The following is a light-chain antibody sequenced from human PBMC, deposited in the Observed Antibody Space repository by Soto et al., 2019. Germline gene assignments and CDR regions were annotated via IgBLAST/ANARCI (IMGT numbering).Light chain of an antibody. V-gene: IGLV1-40*01. CDR1: SSNIGAGYD. J-gene: IGLJ7*01. Sequence: QSALTQPPSVSGAPGQRVTISCTGSSSNIGAGYDVHWYQQLPGTAPKLLIYGNSNRPSGVPDRFSGSKSGTSASLAITGLQAEDEADYYCQSYDSRLSGSEVFGGGTQLTVL. CDR2: GNS. CDR3: QSYDSRLSGSEV.